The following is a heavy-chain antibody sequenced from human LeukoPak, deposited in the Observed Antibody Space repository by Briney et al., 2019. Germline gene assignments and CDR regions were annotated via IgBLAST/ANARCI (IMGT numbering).Heavy chain of an antibody. CDR2: IHYSGST. Sequence: PSETLSLTCTVSGGSISSYHWIWIRQPPGKGLEWIGYIHYSGSTNYDTSLKSRVTTSVDTSKKQFSLKLRSVTAADTAVYYCARSVSWGLLVRDDAFDIWGQGTMVTVSS. J-gene: IGHJ3*02. D-gene: IGHD2-21*01. V-gene: IGHV4-59*08. CDR3: ARSVSWGLLVRDDAFDI. CDR1: GGSISSYH.